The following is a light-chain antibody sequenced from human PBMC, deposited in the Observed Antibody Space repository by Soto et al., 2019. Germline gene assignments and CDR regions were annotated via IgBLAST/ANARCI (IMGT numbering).Light chain of an antibody. J-gene: IGKJ1*01. CDR3: QQRSNWPRT. Sequence: EIVLTQSPGTLSLSPWERATLSCRASQSVSGSYLAWYQQKPGQAPRLLIYDASNRATGIPARFSGSGSGTDFTLTISSLEPEDFAVYYCQQRSNWPRTFGQGTKVDIK. V-gene: IGKV3-11*01. CDR1: QSVSGSY. CDR2: DAS.